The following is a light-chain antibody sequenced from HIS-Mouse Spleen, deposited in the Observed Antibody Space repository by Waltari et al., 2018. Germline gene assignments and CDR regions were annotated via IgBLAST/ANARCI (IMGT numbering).Light chain of an antibody. Sequence: QSALTQPPSASGSPGQSVTIPFTGTSSHDGGYNYVPWYQQHPGKAPKLMIYEVSKRPSGVPDRFSGSKSGNTASLTVSGLQAEDEADYYCSSYAGSNNVVFGGGTKLTVL. V-gene: IGLV2-8*01. CDR1: SSHDGGYNY. CDR3: SSYAGSNNVV. CDR2: EVS. J-gene: IGLJ2*01.